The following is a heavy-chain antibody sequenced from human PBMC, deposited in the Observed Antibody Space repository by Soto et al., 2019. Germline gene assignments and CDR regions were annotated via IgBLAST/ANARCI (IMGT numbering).Heavy chain of an antibody. V-gene: IGHV1-18*01. CDR2: ISAHNGNT. Sequence: QVQLVQSGAEVKKPGASVKVSCKASGYTFTDYGFSWVRQAPGQGLEWMGWISAHNGNTIYSPRLQDRVTMTTDTSTSTAFMEVRGLRSDDTAVYYCARCSPDYGDAGLSLKYWGQGTLVTVSS. D-gene: IGHD4-17*01. CDR3: ARCSPDYGDAGLSLKY. J-gene: IGHJ1*01. CDR1: GYTFTDYG.